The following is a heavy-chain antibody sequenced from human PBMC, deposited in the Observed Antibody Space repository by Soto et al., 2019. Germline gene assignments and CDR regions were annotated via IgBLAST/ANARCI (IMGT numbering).Heavy chain of an antibody. CDR3: VRDSGRGFYFDY. D-gene: IGHD3-10*01. Sequence: EVQLVESGGGLVQPGGSLRLSCAASGFTFSDHYMDWVRQAPGKGLERVGRIRNRPNSYTTQYAASVKGRFAVLRDDSENLVYLQMNDLKTEDTAVYYCVRDSGRGFYFDYWGQGAQVTVSS. V-gene: IGHV3-72*01. CDR1: GFTFSDHY. J-gene: IGHJ4*02. CDR2: IRNRPNSYTT.